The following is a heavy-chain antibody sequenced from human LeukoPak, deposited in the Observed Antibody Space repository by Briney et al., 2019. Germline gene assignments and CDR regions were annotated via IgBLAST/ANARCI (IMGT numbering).Heavy chain of an antibody. D-gene: IGHD6-13*01. CDR3: TGGRGGSSWYNYYYYGMDV. V-gene: IGHV3-9*01. CDR1: GFTFDDYA. CDR2: ISWNSGGI. Sequence: GGSLRLSCAASGFTFDDYAMHWVRQAPGKGLEWVSGISWNSGGIGYADSVKGRFTISRDNAKNSLYLQMNSLRAEDTALYYCTGGRGGSSWYNYYYYGMDVWGQGTTVTVSS. J-gene: IGHJ6*02.